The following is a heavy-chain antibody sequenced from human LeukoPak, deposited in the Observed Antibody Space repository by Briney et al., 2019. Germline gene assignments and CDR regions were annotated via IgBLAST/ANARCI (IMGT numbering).Heavy chain of an antibody. CDR2: IYYSGST. D-gene: IGHD2-2*01. J-gene: IGHJ6*02. V-gene: IGHV4-59*08. Sequence: SETLSLTCTVSGGSISSYYWSWIRQPPGKGLEWIGYIYYSGSTNYNPSLKSRVTISVDMSKNQFSLKLSSVTAADTAVYYCARHFPHCSSTSCSPYYYGMDVWGQGTTVTVSS. CDR3: ARHFPHCSSTSCSPYYYGMDV. CDR1: GGSISSYY.